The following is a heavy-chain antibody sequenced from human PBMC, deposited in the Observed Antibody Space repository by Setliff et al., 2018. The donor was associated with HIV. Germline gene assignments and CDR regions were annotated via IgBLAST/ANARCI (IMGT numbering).Heavy chain of an antibody. J-gene: IGHJ3*02. CDR3: ARGPYGPLDAFDI. CDR2: IDWEDDK. Sequence: SGPTLVNPTQTLTLTCTFSGFSLSTSGMRVTWIRQPPGKDLEWLARIDWEDDKFYSTSLKTRLTISKDTSKNQVFLTMTNMDPVDTATYYCARGPYGPLDAFDIWGQGTMVTVSS. CDR1: GFSLSTSGMR. V-gene: IGHV2-70*04. D-gene: IGHD3-10*01.